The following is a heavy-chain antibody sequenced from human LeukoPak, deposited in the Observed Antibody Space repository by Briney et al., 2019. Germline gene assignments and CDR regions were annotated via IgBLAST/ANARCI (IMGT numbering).Heavy chain of an antibody. CDR1: GYTFTGYY. CDR3: AREPDSSGTMGSYYFDY. J-gene: IGHJ4*02. D-gene: IGHD3-22*01. CDR2: INPNSGGT. Sequence: ASVKVSCKASGYTFTGYYMHWVRQAPGQGLEWMGWINPNSGGTNYAQKFQGRVTMTRDTSISTAYMELSRLRSDDTAVYYCAREPDSSGTMGSYYFDYWGQGTLVTVSS. V-gene: IGHV1-2*02.